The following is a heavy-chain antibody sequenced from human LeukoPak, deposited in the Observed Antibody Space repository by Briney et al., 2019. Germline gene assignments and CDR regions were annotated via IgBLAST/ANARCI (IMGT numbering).Heavy chain of an antibody. J-gene: IGHJ3*02. Sequence: PSQTLSLTCTVSGGSISSGSYYWSWIRQPAGKGLEWIGRIYTSGSTNYNPSLKSRVTISVDTSKNQFSLKLSSMTAADTAVYYCAREPRGEDAFDIWGQGTMVTVSS. CDR2: IYTSGST. CDR3: AREPRGEDAFDI. V-gene: IGHV4-61*02. CDR1: GGSISSGSYY. D-gene: IGHD3-10*01.